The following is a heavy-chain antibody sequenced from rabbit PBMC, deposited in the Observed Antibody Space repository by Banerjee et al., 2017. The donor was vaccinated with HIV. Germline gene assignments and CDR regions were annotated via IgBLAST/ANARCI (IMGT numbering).Heavy chain of an antibody. D-gene: IGHD6-1*01. J-gene: IGHJ4*01. CDR2: IWTGDDST. V-gene: IGHV1S45*01. CDR3: ARADALGYGLDL. CDR1: GFSFSNTYV. Sequence: QEQLEESGGDLVKPEGSLTLTCTASGFSFSNTYVMCWVRQAPGKGLEWIACIWTGDDSTGYASWAKGRFTISKTSSTTVTLQMTSLTAADMATYFCARADALGYGLDLWGPGTLVTVS.